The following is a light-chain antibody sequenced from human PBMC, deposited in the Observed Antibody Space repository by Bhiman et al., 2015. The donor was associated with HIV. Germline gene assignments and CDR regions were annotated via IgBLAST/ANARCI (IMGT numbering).Light chain of an antibody. CDR1: SSDVGGYNY. V-gene: IGLV2-14*03. CDR3: SSYTTSSTYV. J-gene: IGLJ1*01. Sequence: QSALTQPASVSGSPGQSITISCTGTSSDVGGYNYVSWYQQHPGKAPKLMISDVSERPSGVSNRFSGSKSGNTASLTISGLQAEDEADYYCSSYTTSSTYVFGSGTKVTVV. CDR2: DVS.